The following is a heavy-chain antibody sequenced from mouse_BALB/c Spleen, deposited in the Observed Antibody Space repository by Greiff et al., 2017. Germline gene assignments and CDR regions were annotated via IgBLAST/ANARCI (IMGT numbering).Heavy chain of an antibody. CDR3: ASGGDSSGYGAMDY. CDR2: IYPGDGDT. CDR1: GYAFSSSW. D-gene: IGHD3-2*01. J-gene: IGHJ4*01. V-gene: IGHV1-82*01. Sequence: QVQLKESGPELVKPGASVKISCKASGYAFSSSWMNWVKQRPGQGLEWIGRIYPGDGDTNFNGKFKGKATLTADKSSSTAYMQLSSLTSVDSAVYFCASGGDSSGYGAMDYWGQGTSVTVSS.